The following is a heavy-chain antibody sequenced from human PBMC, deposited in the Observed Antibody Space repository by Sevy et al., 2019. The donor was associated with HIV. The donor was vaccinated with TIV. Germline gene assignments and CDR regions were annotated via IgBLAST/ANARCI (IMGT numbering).Heavy chain of an antibody. D-gene: IGHD3-22*01. V-gene: IGHV1-24*01. J-gene: IGHJ4*02. CDR2: VDPEDGET. CDR1: GYTLTNLA. CDR3: AATREYYDEIGGYFDF. Sequence: ASVKVSCKVSGYTLTNLAMHWVRQAPGQGLEWVGRVDPEDGETIYAQKFQGRLTMTEDTSSDTAYMVLNSLRSADTAVYYCAATREYYDEIGGYFDFWGQGTLVTVSS.